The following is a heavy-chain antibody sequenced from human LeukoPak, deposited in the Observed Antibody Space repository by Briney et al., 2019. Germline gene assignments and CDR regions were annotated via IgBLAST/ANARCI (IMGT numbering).Heavy chain of an antibody. Sequence: GASAKVSCKASGYTFSGYYMHWVRQAPGQGLEWMGWINPNSGGTKYAQQFQGRVTVTRDTSISTAYMDLNRLRSDDTAVYYCARDPYGSGSYPENWFDPWGQGTLVTVSS. D-gene: IGHD3-10*01. J-gene: IGHJ5*02. CDR1: GYTFSGYY. V-gene: IGHV1-2*02. CDR2: INPNSGGT. CDR3: ARDPYGSGSYPENWFDP.